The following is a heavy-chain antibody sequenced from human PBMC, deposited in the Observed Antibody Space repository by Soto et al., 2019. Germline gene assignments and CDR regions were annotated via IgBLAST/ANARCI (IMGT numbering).Heavy chain of an antibody. J-gene: IGHJ4*01. V-gene: IGHV3-7*01. CDR1: GFTFGIYW. CDR3: ARDSGYGSATSVNHYLDY. D-gene: IGHD3-10*01. Sequence: EVQLEESGGGLVQPGGSLRLSCAASGFTFGIYWMSWVRQAPGKGLEWLATIKWDASEKKYVDSVKGRFTMSRDNAKNSLYLQMDRLRAEDTADYYCARDSGYGSATSVNHYLDYWGQGTLVTVSS. CDR2: IKWDASEK.